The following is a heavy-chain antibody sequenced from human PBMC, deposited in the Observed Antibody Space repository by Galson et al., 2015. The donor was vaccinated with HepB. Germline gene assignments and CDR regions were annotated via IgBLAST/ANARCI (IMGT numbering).Heavy chain of an antibody. CDR1: GFTLSDYY. J-gene: IGHJ6*03. V-gene: IGHV3-11*06. CDR3: ARISQGIEAPNYYYYYMDV. CDR2: ISSSSSYT. Sequence: SLRLSCAASGFTLSDYYMSWIRQAPGKGLEWVSYISSSSSYTNYADSVKGRFTISRDNAKNSLYLQMNSLRAEDTAVYYCARISQGIEAPNYYYYYMDVWGKGTTVTVSS. D-gene: IGHD3-3*02.